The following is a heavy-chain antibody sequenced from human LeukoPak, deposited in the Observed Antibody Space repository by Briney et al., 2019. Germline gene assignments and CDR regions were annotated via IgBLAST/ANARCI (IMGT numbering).Heavy chain of an antibody. CDR2: NCYSGRT. J-gene: IGHJ3*02. CDR3: ARHFNRVDYGDPNDAFAI. V-gene: IGHV4-39*01. Sequence: SETLSLTCTVSGGSISSSSYYWGWLRQPPGKGLEGIGSNCYSGRTTYNPSLKNRVTISVDTSKNQFSLKLSSVPAADTAVYYCARHFNRVDYGDPNDAFAIWGQGTMVTVSS. CDR1: GGSISSSSYY. D-gene: IGHD4-17*01.